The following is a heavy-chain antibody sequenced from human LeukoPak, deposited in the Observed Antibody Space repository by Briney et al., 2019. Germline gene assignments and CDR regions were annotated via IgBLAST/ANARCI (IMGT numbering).Heavy chain of an antibody. V-gene: IGHV3-30*03. CDR2: IAADGGVK. J-gene: IGHJ4*02. Sequence: GTSLRLSCAASGFTFHDHGMDWVRQAPGKGLEWVAVIAADGGVKQYADFVRGRFSLSRDNSKNTLFLQMNGLTVEDTAVYYCAREATWGQWYFDLWGQGAPVTVSS. D-gene: IGHD6-19*01. CDR3: AREATWGQWYFDL. CDR1: GFTFHDHG.